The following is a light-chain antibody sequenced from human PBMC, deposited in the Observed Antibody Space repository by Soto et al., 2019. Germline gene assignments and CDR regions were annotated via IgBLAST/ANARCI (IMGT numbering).Light chain of an antibody. V-gene: IGKV3-20*01. Sequence: EIVLTQSPGTLSLSPGERATLSCRASQSVSSSYLAWYQQKPGQAPRLLIYGASSRATGIPDRFSGSGSGKDFTLTISRMEAEDFAVYFCQQYCSSQYTFCQGTKLEIK. J-gene: IGKJ2*01. CDR3: QQYCSSQYT. CDR1: QSVSSSY. CDR2: GAS.